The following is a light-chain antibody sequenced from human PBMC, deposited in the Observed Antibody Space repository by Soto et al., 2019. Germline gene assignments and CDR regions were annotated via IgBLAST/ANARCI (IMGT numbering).Light chain of an antibody. V-gene: IGKV3-20*01. CDR2: GAS. Sequence: SGMTQSPGTQSLSPGERATLSSRASQSVSSNSLAWYQQRPGQAPRLLIYGASSRATGIPDRFSGSGSGMDVTLTISRLESEVFVVDYCQQYGSLPRSFGQGTKLEIK. CDR3: QQYGSLPRS. J-gene: IGKJ1*01. CDR1: QSVSSNS.